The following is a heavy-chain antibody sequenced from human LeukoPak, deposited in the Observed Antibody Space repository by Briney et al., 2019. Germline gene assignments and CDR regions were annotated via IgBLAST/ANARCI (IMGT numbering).Heavy chain of an antibody. CDR3: AKDPSSGWYEGWYFDY. J-gene: IGHJ4*02. D-gene: IGHD6-19*01. CDR1: GFTFSSYD. V-gene: IGHV3-13*01. CDR2: IGTAGDA. Sequence: QTGGSLRLSCAASGFTFSSYDMHWVRQATGKGLEWVSAIGTAGDAYYPGSVKGRFTISRDNSKNTLYLQMNSLRAEDTAVYYCAKDPSSGWYEGWYFDYWGQGTLVTVSS.